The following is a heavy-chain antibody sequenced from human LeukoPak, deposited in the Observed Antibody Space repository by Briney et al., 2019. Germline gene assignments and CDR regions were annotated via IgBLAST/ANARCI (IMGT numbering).Heavy chain of an antibody. CDR3: ARDRRAVTAVYYYFYMDV. V-gene: IGHV4-31*03. J-gene: IGHJ6*03. CDR2: IYYSGRN. CDR1: GDSIRSGGYY. Sequence: SETLSLTCTVPGDSIRSGGYYWRWVRQHPGDGLEWIVYIYYSGRNSYNPSSKSRVTIPVDTSKTQFSLKLSSVTAADTAVYYCARDRRAVTAVYYYFYMDVWGKGTTVTVSS. D-gene: IGHD4-11*01.